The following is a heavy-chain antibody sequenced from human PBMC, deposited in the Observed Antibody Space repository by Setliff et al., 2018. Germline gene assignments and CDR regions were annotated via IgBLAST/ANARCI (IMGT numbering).Heavy chain of an antibody. CDR3: AAPGGGSYRF. Sequence: PSETLSLTCTASGGSISTDHYYWGWIRQPPGKGLEWIGSIDYTGNTWHNPSLKSRVTISVETSKNQFSLNLSSVTAADAAVYYCAAPGGGSYRFWGQGTLVTVSS. CDR1: GGSISTDHYY. D-gene: IGHD1-26*01. CDR2: IDYTGNT. V-gene: IGHV4-39*01. J-gene: IGHJ4*02.